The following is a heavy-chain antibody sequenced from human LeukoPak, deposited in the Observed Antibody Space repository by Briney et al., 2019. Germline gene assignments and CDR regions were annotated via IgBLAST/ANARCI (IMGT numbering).Heavy chain of an antibody. CDR1: GGSISSSSYY. Sequence: PSETLSLTCTVSGGSISSSSYYWGWIRQPPGKGLEWIGSIYYSGSTYYNPSLKSRVTISVDTSKNQFSLKLSSVTAADTAVYYCARGARIAARPSFDYWGQGTLVTVSS. CDR3: ARGARIAARPSFDY. D-gene: IGHD6-6*01. J-gene: IGHJ4*02. CDR2: IYYSGST. V-gene: IGHV4-39*07.